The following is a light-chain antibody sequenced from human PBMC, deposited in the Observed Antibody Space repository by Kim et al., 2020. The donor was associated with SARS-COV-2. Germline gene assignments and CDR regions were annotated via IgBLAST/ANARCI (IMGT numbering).Light chain of an antibody. CDR1: SIGAKS. CDR3: HVWDSNTAV. Sequence: SGALGQTARITCGGSSIGAKSVHWYQQKPGQAPVLVIYRGRNRPSGIPERFSGSNSGNTATLTISRAQAGDEADYYCHVWDSNTAVFGGGTQLTVL. V-gene: IGLV3-9*01. CDR2: RGR. J-gene: IGLJ3*02.